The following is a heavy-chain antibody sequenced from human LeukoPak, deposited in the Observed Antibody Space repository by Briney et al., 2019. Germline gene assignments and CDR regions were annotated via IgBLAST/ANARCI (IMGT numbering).Heavy chain of an antibody. J-gene: IGHJ4*02. Sequence: SETLSLTCTVSGDSISSGGYYWSWIRQHPGKGLEWIGYIYYSGSTYYNPSLKSRVTISVDTSKNQFSLKLSSVTAADTAVYYCARAPWGDSEKFDYWGQGTLVTVSS. CDR3: ARAPWGDSEKFDY. CDR2: IYYSGST. V-gene: IGHV4-31*03. CDR1: GDSISSGGYY. D-gene: IGHD2-21*02.